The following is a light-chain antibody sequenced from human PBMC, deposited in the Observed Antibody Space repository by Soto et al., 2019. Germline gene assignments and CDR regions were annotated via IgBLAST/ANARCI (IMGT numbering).Light chain of an antibody. V-gene: IGKV3-20*01. CDR2: GAS. CDR1: QSVSSNY. CDR3: QQYGSSFT. J-gene: IGKJ3*01. Sequence: TVLTQSPGTLSLFPGERATLSCRASQSVSSNYLAWYQQKPGQAPGLVIYGASSRATGIPDRFSGSGSGTDFTLTISRLEPEDFAVYYCQQYGSSFTFGPGTKVDIK.